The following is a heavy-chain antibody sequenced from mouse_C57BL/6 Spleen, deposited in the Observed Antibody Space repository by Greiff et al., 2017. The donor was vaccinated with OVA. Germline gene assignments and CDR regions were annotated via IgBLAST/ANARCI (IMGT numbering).Heavy chain of an antibody. D-gene: IGHD2-5*01. CDR1: GFTFSDYG. CDR2: ISSGSSTI. V-gene: IGHV5-17*01. Sequence: EVNLVESGGGLVKPGGSLKLSCAASGFTFSDYGMHWVRQAPEKGLEWVAYISSGSSTIYYADTVKGRFTISRDNAKNTLFLQMTSLRSEDTAMYYCARWAYYSNPYYYAMDYWGQGTSVTVSS. J-gene: IGHJ4*01. CDR3: ARWAYYSNPYYYAMDY.